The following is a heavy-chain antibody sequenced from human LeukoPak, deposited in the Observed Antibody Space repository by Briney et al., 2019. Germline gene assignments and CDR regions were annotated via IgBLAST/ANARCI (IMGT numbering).Heavy chain of an antibody. D-gene: IGHD2-15*01. CDR2: INPSGGST. CDR1: GYTFTSYY. CDR3: ARDPAQERLGYCSGGSCYEGEFDY. J-gene: IGHJ4*02. V-gene: IGHV1-46*01. Sequence: ASVKVSCKTSGYTFTSYYMHWVRQAPGQGLEWMGIINPSGGSTSYAQKLQGRVTMTTDTSTNTAYMELRSPRSDDTAVYYCARDPAQERLGYCSGGSCYEGEFDYWGQGTLVTVSS.